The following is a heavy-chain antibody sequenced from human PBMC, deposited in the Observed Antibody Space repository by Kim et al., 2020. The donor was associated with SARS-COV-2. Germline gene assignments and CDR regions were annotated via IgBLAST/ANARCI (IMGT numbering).Heavy chain of an antibody. J-gene: IGHJ5*02. V-gene: IGHV3-53*01. Sequence: GGSLRLSCAASGFTVTNSFMGWVRQSPGKGLEWVSHIFGQGETYYGDSVKGRFTISRDNSKNTLFLQMNSLRADDTAVYYCARYSDYYGSGTQGWYDPWGQGTPVTVSS. CDR1: GFTVTNSF. CDR3: ARYSDYYGSGTQGWYDP. CDR2: IFGQGET. D-gene: IGHD3-10*01.